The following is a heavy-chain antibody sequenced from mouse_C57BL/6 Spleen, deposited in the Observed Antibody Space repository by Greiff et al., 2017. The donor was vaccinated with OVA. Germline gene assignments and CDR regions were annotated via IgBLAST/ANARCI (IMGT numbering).Heavy chain of an antibody. J-gene: IGHJ1*03. CDR3: TGGITTGV. CDR1: GFTFSNYW. V-gene: IGHV6-3*01. D-gene: IGHD1-1*01. Sequence: EVKLEESGGGLVQPGGSMKLSCVASGFTFSNYWMNWVRQSPEQGLEWVAQIRLKSDNYATHYAESVKGRFTISRDDSKSSVYLQMNNLRAEDTGIYYCTGGITTGVWGTGTTVTVSS. CDR2: IRLKSDNYAT.